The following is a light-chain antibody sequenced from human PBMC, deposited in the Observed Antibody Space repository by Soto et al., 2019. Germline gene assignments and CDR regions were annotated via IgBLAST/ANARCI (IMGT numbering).Light chain of an antibody. CDR3: QHYNDYSRV. CDR2: KAS. V-gene: IGKV1-5*03. Sequence: DIQMTQSPSTLSASIGDRVIITCRASQSVDSWLAWYQQQPGKAPKLLIYKASSLQTGVPSRFSGSGSGTEFTLTISSLQPDDFATYYCQHYNDYSRVFGQGTNVEIK. J-gene: IGKJ1*01. CDR1: QSVDSW.